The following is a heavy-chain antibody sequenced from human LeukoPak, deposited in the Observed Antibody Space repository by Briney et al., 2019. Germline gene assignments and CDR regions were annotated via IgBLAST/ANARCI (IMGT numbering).Heavy chain of an antibody. CDR3: ARDGVGYDSSGYYGYYYYGMDV. Sequence: PSETLSLTCTVSGGSISSGDYYWSWIRQPPGKGLEWIGYIYYSGSTYYNPSLKSRVTISVDTSKNQFSLKLSSVTAADTAVYYCARDGVGYDSSGYYGYYYYGMDVWGQGTTVTVSS. CDR1: GGSISSGDYY. J-gene: IGHJ6*02. V-gene: IGHV4-30-4*01. CDR2: IYYSGST. D-gene: IGHD3-22*01.